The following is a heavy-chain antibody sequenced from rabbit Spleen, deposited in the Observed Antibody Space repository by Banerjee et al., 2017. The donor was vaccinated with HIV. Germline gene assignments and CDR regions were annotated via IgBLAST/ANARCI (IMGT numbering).Heavy chain of an antibody. CDR2: VDVGGSGFT. Sequence: QEQLVESGGGLVKPGASLTLTCKASGFSFSNKAVMCWVRQAPGKGLEWIGCVDVGGSGFTYYANWAKGRFTISKTSSTTVTLQMTSLTAADTATYFCARDAVGDAYTYTLWGQGTLVTVS. CDR3: ARDAVGDAYTYTL. J-gene: IGHJ4*01. CDR1: GFSFSNKAV. D-gene: IGHD6-1*01. V-gene: IGHV1S45*01.